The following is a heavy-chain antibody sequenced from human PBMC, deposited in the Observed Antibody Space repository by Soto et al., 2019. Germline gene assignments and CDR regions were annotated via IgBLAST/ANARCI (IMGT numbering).Heavy chain of an antibody. D-gene: IGHD6-6*01. CDR1: GFTFDDYA. CDR2: ISWNSGSI. Sequence: EVQLVESGGGLVQPGRSLRLSCAASGFTFDDYAMHWVRQAPGKGLEWVSGISWNSGSIGYADSVKGRFTISRDNAKNSLYLQMNSLRAEDTALYYCAKDKSSSGLLDAFDIWGQRTMVTVSS. V-gene: IGHV3-9*01. J-gene: IGHJ3*02. CDR3: AKDKSSSGLLDAFDI.